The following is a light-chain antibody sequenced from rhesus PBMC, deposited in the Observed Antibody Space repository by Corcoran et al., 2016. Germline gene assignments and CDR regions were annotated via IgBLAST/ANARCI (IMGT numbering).Light chain of an antibody. CDR2: KAC. CDR3: QQYSSRRT. J-gene: IGKJ1*01. CDR1: QGISSW. Sequence: DIQMTQSPSSLSASVGDTVTITCRASQGISSWLAWYQQKPGKAPKLLINKACSLQSGVPSRFSGSGSGTDFTLTISSLQSEDFATYYCQQYSSRRTFGQGTKVEIK. V-gene: IGKV1-22*01.